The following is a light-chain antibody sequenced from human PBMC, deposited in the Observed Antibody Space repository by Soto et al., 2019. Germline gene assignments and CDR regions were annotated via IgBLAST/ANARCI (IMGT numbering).Light chain of an antibody. V-gene: IGKV3-20*01. CDR2: GAS. CDR1: QSVSRNF. Sequence: EIVLTQSPGTLSLSPGARATLSCRASQSVSRNFLAWYRQKPGQAPRLLIYGASNRATDTPDRFSGSGSGAGFSLTISRLEPEDFAVYYCQQYGSSPWTFGQGTKVEIK. J-gene: IGKJ1*01. CDR3: QQYGSSPWT.